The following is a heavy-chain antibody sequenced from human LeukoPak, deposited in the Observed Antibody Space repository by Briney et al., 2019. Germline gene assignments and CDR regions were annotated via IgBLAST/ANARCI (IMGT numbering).Heavy chain of an antibody. CDR1: GFTVSNNY. CDR2: IYTGGST. V-gene: IGHV3-53*01. J-gene: IGHJ5*02. D-gene: IGHD1-26*01. CDR3: ARVAVGSYDWFDP. Sequence: GGSLRLSCAASGFTVSNNYMSWVRQAPGQGLEWVSVIYTGGSTHYADSVKGRFIISRDNSKNTLYLQMNSLRADDTAVYYCARVAVGSYDWFDPWGQGTLVTVSS.